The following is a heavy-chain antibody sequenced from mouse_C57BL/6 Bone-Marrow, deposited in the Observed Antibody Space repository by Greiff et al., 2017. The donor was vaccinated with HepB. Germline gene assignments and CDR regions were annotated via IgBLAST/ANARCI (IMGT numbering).Heavy chain of an antibody. Sequence: EVQLQQSGPELVKPGASVKIPCKASGYTLTDYNMDWVKQSHGKSLEWIGDINPNNGGTIYNQKFKGKATLTVDKSSSTAYMELRSLTSEDTAVYYCARRGAIYYGSPFDVWGTGTTVTVSS. CDR2: INPNNGGT. D-gene: IGHD1-1*01. CDR3: ARRGAIYYGSPFDV. CDR1: GYTLTDYN. V-gene: IGHV1-18*01. J-gene: IGHJ1*03.